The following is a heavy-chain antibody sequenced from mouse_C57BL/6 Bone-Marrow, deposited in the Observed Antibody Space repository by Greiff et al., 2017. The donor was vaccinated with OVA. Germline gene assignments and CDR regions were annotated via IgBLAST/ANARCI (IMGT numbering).Heavy chain of an antibody. D-gene: IGHD1-1*02. CDR2: IDPSDSYT. V-gene: IGHV1-69*01. Sequence: QVQLQQPGAELVMPGASVKLSCKASGYTFTSYWMHWVKQRPGQGLEWIGEIDPSDSYTNYNQKFKGKSTLTVDKSSSTAYMQLSSLTSEDSAVYYCARSSMVSPGAMDCWGQGTSVTVSS. CDR3: ARSSMVSPGAMDC. CDR1: GYTFTSYW. J-gene: IGHJ4*01.